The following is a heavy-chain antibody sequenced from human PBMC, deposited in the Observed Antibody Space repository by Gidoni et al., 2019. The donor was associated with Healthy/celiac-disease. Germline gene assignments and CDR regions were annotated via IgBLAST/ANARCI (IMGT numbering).Heavy chain of an antibody. Sequence: EVQLVESGGGLIPPGGSLGLSCAASGFTVSSNHMSWVRQAPGKGLEWVSVIDSGGSTYYADAGKGRFTISRDNSKNTLYLQMNSLRAEDTAVYYWARDRGGIQLHPNYWYFDLWGRGTLVTVSS. V-gene: IGHV3-53*01. CDR3: ARDRGGIQLHPNYWYFDL. CDR1: GFTVSSNH. CDR2: IDSGGST. D-gene: IGHD5-18*01. J-gene: IGHJ2*01.